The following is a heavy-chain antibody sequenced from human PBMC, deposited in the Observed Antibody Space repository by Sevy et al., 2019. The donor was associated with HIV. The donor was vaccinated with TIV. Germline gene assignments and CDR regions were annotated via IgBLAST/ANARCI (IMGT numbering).Heavy chain of an antibody. CDR3: ARDRKGEYSAYDGAGYFGMDV. J-gene: IGHJ6*02. CDR2: VSSLSNYI. D-gene: IGHD5-12*01. CDR1: GFTFSSYS. V-gene: IGHV3-21*01. Sequence: GESLKISCAASGFTFSSYSMNWVRQAPGKGLEWVSSVSSLSNYIYYEDSVKGRFTISRDNAKNSLYLQMNNLGVEDTAVYYCARDRKGEYSAYDGAGYFGMDVWGQGITVTVSS.